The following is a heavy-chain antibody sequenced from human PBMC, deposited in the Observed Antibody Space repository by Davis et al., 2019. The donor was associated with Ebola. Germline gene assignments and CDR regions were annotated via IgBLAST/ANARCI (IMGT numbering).Heavy chain of an antibody. D-gene: IGHD2-15*01. CDR2: INPSGGSGST. V-gene: IGHV1-46*01. J-gene: IGHJ4*02. CDR1: GYTFSSYY. CDR3: ARGLQLGIVVVVAAAPFDY. Sequence: ASVKVSCKASGYTFSSYYIHWVRQAPGQGLEWMGMINPSGGSGSTSYEQKFQGRVTMTRDTSTSTVYMELSSLRSDDTAVYYCARGLQLGIVVVVAAAPFDYWGQGTLVTVSS.